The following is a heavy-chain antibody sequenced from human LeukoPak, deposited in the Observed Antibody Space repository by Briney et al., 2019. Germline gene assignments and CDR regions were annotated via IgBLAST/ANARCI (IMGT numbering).Heavy chain of an antibody. Sequence: SETLSLTCTVSGGSISSYYWSWIRQPPGKGLEWIGHIYYSGSTNYSPSLKSRVTISVDTSKNQFSLKLSSVTAADTAVYYCAKSSYSIFDYWGQGTLVTVSS. V-gene: IGHV4-59*08. CDR1: GGSISSYY. CDR3: AKSSYSIFDY. D-gene: IGHD5-18*01. J-gene: IGHJ4*02. CDR2: IYYSGST.